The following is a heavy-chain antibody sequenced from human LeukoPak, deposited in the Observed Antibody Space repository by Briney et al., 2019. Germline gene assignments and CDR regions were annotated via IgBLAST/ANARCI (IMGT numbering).Heavy chain of an antibody. CDR3: ANSKGEYSYGHPYYFDY. V-gene: IGHV3-23*01. CDR2: ISSSGDNT. CDR1: GFPFSNYG. Sequence: GESLRLSCAASGFPFSNYGMSWVRQAPGKGLEWVSAISSSGDNTYYADSVKGRFTISRDNSKNTLYLQMNSLRAEDTAVYYCANSKGEYSYGHPYYFDYWGQGTLVTVSS. J-gene: IGHJ4*02. D-gene: IGHD5-18*01.